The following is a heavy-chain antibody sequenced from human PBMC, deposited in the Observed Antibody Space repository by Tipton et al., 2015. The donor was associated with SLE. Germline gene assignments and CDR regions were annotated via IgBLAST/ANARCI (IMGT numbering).Heavy chain of an antibody. CDR1: RVTLSSYG. V-gene: IGHV3-30*12. J-gene: IGHJ4*02. Sequence: SLRLSCEVSRVTLSSYGMHWVRPAPGKGLEWLALIPYDGSKKYYADSVKGRFTISRDNSKSTVYLQMNSLRVEDTAVYFCARGRGGEFLDYWGQGTLVTVSS. D-gene: IGHD3-16*01. CDR2: IPYDGSKK. CDR3: ARGRGGEFLDY.